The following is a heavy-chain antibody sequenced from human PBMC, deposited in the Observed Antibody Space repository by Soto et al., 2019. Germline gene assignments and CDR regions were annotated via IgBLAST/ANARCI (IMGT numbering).Heavy chain of an antibody. J-gene: IGHJ5*02. Sequence: PGGSLRLSCAASGFTFSSYGXDXXXXXPGKGLEWVAVIWYDGSNKYYADSVKGRFTISRDNSKNTLYLQMNSLRAEDTAVYYCARGVLSYYDFWSGWNWFDPWGQGTLVTVSS. D-gene: IGHD3-3*01. CDR2: IWYDGSNK. CDR3: ARGVLSYYDFWSGWNWFDP. CDR1: GFTFSSYG. V-gene: IGHV3-33*01.